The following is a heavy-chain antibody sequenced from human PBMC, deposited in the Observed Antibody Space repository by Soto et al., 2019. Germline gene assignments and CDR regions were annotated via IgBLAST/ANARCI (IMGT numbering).Heavy chain of an antibody. CDR2: ISYDGSNK. Sequence: QVQLVESGGGVVQPGRSLRLSCAASGFTFSSYGMHWVRQAPGKGLEWVAVISYDGSNKYYADSVKGRFTISRDNSKNTLYLQMNSLRAEDTAVYYCAKDYAKIAVAGILAFDYWGQGTLVTVSS. J-gene: IGHJ4*02. V-gene: IGHV3-30*18. D-gene: IGHD6-19*01. CDR3: AKDYAKIAVAGILAFDY. CDR1: GFTFSSYG.